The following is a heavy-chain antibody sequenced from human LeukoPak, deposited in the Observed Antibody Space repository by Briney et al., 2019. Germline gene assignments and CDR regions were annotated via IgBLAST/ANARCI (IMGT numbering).Heavy chain of an antibody. D-gene: IGHD6-19*01. J-gene: IGHJ5*02. CDR1: GFTFSSYA. V-gene: IGHV3-23*01. Sequence: GGSLRLSCAAAGFTFSSYAMSWVRQAPGKGLEWVSAISGSGGSTYYADSVKGRFTISRDNSKYTRYLQMNSLRAEDTAVYYCAKDHSSGWPENWFDPWGQGTLVTVSS. CDR3: AKDHSSGWPENWFDP. CDR2: ISGSGGST.